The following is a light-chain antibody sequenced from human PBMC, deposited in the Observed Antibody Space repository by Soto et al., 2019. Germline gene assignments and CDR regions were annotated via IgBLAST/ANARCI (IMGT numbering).Light chain of an antibody. J-gene: IGKJ1*01. CDR3: QQYNNWWT. V-gene: IGKV1-5*03. CDR1: QSISSW. CDR2: KAS. Sequence: DIQMTQSPSTLSASVGDRFTITCRASQSISSWLAWYQQKPGKAPKLLIYKASSLESGVPSRFSGSGSGTEFTLTISSLQSEDFAVYYCQQYNNWWTFGQGTKVDI.